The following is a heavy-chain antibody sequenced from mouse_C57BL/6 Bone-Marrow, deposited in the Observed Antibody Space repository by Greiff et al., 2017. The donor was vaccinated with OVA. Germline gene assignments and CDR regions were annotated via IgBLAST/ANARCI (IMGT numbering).Heavy chain of an antibody. Sequence: EVHLVESGGGLVKPGGSLKLSCAASGFTFSDYGMHWVRQAPEKGLEWVAYISSGSSTIYYADTVKGRFTISRDNAKNTLFLQMTSLRAEDTAMYYCARDYYGSSWGFAYWGQGTLVTVSA. CDR1: GFTFSDYG. CDR2: ISSGSSTI. V-gene: IGHV5-17*01. J-gene: IGHJ3*01. D-gene: IGHD1-1*01. CDR3: ARDYYGSSWGFAY.